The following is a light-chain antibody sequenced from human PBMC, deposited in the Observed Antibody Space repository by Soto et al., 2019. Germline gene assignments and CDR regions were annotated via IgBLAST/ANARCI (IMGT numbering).Light chain of an antibody. CDR2: EVN. CDR3: GSYAGRNPFV. J-gene: IGLJ1*01. Sequence: QSALTQSPSASGSPGQSVTISCTGTINDYVFWYQQHPGKAPKLMIYEVNKRPSGVPDRFSGSKSGNTASLTVYGLQAEDAADYYCGSYAGRNPFVFGTGTKLTVL. CDR1: INDY. V-gene: IGLV2-8*01.